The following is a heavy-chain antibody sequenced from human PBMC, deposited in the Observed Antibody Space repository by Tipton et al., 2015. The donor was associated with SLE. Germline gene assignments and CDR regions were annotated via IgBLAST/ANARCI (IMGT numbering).Heavy chain of an antibody. J-gene: IGHJ4*02. CDR3: ARRGIGCSGCVCYSGIDH. Sequence: GLVKPSETLSLTCTVSGASISNGRYYWDWIRQPPGKGLEWIGSVYYSGSSYYNPSLESRVTISIDTSKNQFSLNLNSVTAADTVVYYCARRGIGCSGCVCYSGIDHWGQGTQVSGSS. V-gene: IGHV4-39*07. D-gene: IGHD2-15*01. CDR2: VYYSGSS. CDR1: GASISNGRYY.